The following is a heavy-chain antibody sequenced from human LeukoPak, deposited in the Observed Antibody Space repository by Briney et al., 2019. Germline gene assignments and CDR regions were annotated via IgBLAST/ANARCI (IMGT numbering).Heavy chain of an antibody. CDR3: ARDLRGYCSSTSCYEAFFDY. CDR2: IYTSGST. Sequence: SQTLSLTCTVSGGSISSGSYYWSWIRQPAGKGLEWIGRIYTSGSTNYNPTLKSRVTISVDTSKNQFSLKLSSVTAADTAVYYCARDLRGYCSSTSCYEAFFDYWGQGTLVTVSS. D-gene: IGHD2-2*01. J-gene: IGHJ4*02. V-gene: IGHV4-61*02. CDR1: GGSISSGSYY.